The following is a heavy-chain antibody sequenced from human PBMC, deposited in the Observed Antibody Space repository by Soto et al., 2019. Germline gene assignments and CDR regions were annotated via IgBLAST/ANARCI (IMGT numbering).Heavy chain of an antibody. V-gene: IGHV3-33*01. Sequence: GGSLRLSCAASGFTFSSYGMHWVRQAPGKGLEWVAVIWYDGSNKYYADSVKGRFTISRDNSKNTLYLQMNSLRAEDTAVYYCASEGELRSFDYWGQGTLVTVSS. D-gene: IGHD1-26*01. CDR3: ASEGELRSFDY. CDR2: IWYDGSNK. CDR1: GFTFSSYG. J-gene: IGHJ4*02.